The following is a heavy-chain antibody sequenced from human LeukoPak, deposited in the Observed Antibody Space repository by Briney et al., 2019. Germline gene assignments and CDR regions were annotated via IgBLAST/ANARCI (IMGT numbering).Heavy chain of an antibody. V-gene: IGHV3-30-3*01. CDR2: ISYDGSNK. CDR1: GFTFSSYA. J-gene: IGHJ1*01. Sequence: PGGSLRLSCAASGFTFSSYAMHWVRQAPGKGLEWVAVISYDGSNKYYADSVKGRFTISRDNSRNTLYLQMSSLRAEDTAVYYCARNDYGDYAHAEYFQHWGQGTLVTVSS. CDR3: ARNDYGDYAHAEYFQH. D-gene: IGHD4-17*01.